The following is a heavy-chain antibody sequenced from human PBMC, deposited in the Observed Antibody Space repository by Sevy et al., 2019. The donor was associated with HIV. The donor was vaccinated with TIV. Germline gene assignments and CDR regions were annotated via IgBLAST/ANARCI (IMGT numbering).Heavy chain of an antibody. CDR3: AGDGATMPGEGGAFDI. CDR1: GFTFSSYG. CDR2: IWYDGSNK. Sequence: GGSLRLSCAASGFTFSSYGMHWVRQAPGKGLEWVAVIWYDGSNKYYADSVKGRFTISRDNSKNTLYLQMNSLRAEDTAVYYCAGDGATMPGEGGAFDIWGQGTMVTVSS. J-gene: IGHJ3*02. D-gene: IGHD2-2*01. V-gene: IGHV3-33*01.